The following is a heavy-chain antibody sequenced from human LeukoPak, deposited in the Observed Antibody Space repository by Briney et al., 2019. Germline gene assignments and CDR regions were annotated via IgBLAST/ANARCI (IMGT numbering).Heavy chain of an antibody. CDR3: AREGYSSGWYCSY. Sequence: GGSLRLSCAASGFTFSSYSMNWVRQAPGKGLEWVSSISSSSSYIYYADSVKGRFTIPRDNAKNSLYLQMNSLRAEDTAVYYCAREGYSSGWYCSYWGQGTLVTVSS. J-gene: IGHJ4*02. D-gene: IGHD6-19*01. CDR1: GFTFSSYS. V-gene: IGHV3-21*01. CDR2: ISSSSSYI.